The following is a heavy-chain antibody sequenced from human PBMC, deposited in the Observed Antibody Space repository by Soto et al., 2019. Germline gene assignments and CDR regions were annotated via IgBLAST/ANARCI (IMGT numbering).Heavy chain of an antibody. Sequence: KQSQTLSLTCAISGDSVSSNSAAWNWIRQSPSRGLEWLGRTYYRSKWYNDYAVSVKSRITINPDTSKNQFSLQLNSVTPEDTAVYYCAREKPDCSGGSCYYYYYYYMDVWGKGTTVTVSS. V-gene: IGHV6-1*01. CDR1: GDSVSSNSAA. CDR2: TYYRSKWYN. CDR3: AREKPDCSGGSCYYYYYYYMDV. J-gene: IGHJ6*03. D-gene: IGHD2-15*01.